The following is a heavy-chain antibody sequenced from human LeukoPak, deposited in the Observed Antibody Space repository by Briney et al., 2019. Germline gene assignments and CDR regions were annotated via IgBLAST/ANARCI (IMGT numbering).Heavy chain of an antibody. D-gene: IGHD5-18*01. CDR1: GDSISSGNYY. Sequence: PSVTLSLTCTVSGDSISSGNYYWTWIRQPAGKGLEWIGRIYTSGSTNYNPSLKSRVTISVDTSKNQFSLKLSSVTAADTAVYYCATLGYSYGTDYWGQGTLVTVSS. CDR3: ATLGYSYGTDY. CDR2: IYTSGST. V-gene: IGHV4-61*02. J-gene: IGHJ4*02.